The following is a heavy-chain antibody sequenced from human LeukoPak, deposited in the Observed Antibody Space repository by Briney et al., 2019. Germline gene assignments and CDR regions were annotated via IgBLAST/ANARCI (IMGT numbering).Heavy chain of an antibody. Sequence: SETLSLTCTVSGYSISSGYYWGWIRQPPGKGLEWIGSIYHRGSPYYNPSLKIRVTISVDTSKNQFSLKRSSVTAADTAVYYCARPFPISGGFDYWGQGTLVTVSS. V-gene: IGHV4-38-2*02. CDR3: ARPFPISGGFDY. J-gene: IGHJ4*02. CDR2: IYHRGSP. CDR1: GYSISSGYY. D-gene: IGHD3-3*01.